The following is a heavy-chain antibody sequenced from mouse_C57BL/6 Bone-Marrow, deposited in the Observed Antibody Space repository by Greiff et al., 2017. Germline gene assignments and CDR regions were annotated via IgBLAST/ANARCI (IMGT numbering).Heavy chain of an antibody. V-gene: IGHV1-69*01. D-gene: IGHD2-3*01. CDR1: GYTFTSYW. CDR3: ARDVYYYCDY. Sequence: QVQLQQPGAELVMPGASVKLSCKASGYTFTSYWMHWVKQRPGQGLEWIGEIDPSDSYTNYNQKFKGKSTLTVDTSSSTAYMQLSSLTSDDSAVYDCARDVYYYCDYWGQGTTLTVSS. J-gene: IGHJ2*01. CDR2: IDPSDSYT.